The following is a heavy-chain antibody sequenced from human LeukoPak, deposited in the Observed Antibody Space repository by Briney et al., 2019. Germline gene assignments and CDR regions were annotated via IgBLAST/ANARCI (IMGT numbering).Heavy chain of an antibody. CDR3: ARQYSSGWYLYYFDY. Sequence: SETLSLTCTVSGGSISSSSYYWGWIRQPPGKGLEWIVSIYYSGSTYYNPSLKSRVTISVDTSKNQFSLKLSSVTAADTAVYYCARQYSSGWYLYYFDYWGQGTLVTVSS. CDR1: GGSISSSSYY. CDR2: IYYSGST. V-gene: IGHV4-39*01. D-gene: IGHD6-19*01. J-gene: IGHJ4*02.